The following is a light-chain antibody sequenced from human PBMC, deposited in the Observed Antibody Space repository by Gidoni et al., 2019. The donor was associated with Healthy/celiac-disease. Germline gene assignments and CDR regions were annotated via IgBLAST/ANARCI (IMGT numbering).Light chain of an antibody. CDR1: SNTVGNQG. V-gene: IGLV10-54*01. Sequence: QAGLTQPPSVSKDLRQTATLTCSGNSNTVGNQGAAWLQQHQGHPPKLLPYRNNNRPSGISERFSASRSGNTASLTITGLQPDDEADYYCSAWDRSLSAWVFGGGTKLTVL. CDR2: RNN. J-gene: IGLJ3*02. CDR3: SAWDRSLSAWV.